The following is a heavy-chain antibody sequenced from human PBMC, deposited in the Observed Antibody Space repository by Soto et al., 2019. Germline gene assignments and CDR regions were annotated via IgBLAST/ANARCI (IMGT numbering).Heavy chain of an antibody. Sequence: SGPTLVNPTQTLTLTCTFSGFSVSTSGVGVAWIRQPPGKALEWLALIYWDGDERYSPFLQSRVTITKDTSKNQVVLTMTNMDPVDTATYYCAHNGGRGAATDVWGQGTTGTVAS. CDR2: IYWDGDE. CDR3: AHNGGRGAATDV. CDR1: GFSVSTSGVG. V-gene: IGHV2-5*02. J-gene: IGHJ6*02. D-gene: IGHD2-15*01.